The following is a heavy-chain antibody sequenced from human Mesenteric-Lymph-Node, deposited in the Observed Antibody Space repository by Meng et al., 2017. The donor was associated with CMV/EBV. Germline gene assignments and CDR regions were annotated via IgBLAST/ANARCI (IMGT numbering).Heavy chain of an antibody. CDR3: ARLIVPAATWDAFDI. D-gene: IGHD2-2*01. V-gene: IGHV3-NL1*01. J-gene: IGHJ3*02. CDR1: GFTFSSYG. Sequence: GESLKISCAASGFTFSSYGMHWVRQAPGKGLEWVAVIYSGGSTYYADSVKGRFTISRDNSKNTLYLQMNSLRAEDTAVYYCARLIVPAATWDAFDIWGQGTMVTVSS. CDR2: IYSGGST.